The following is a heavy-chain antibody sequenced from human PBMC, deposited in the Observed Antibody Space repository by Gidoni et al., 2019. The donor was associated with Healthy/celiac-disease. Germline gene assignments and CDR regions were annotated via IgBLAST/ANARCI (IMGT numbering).Heavy chain of an antibody. CDR1: GYTLTGYY. J-gene: IGHJ4*02. Sequence: QVQLAQPGAEVKKPEASVMVSCKAPGYTLTGYYMHWVRQAPGQGLEWMGWINPNSGGTNYAQRFQGRVTMTRDTSSSTAYMELSRLRSDDTAVYYCARALVRGVIHALGYWGQGTLVTVSS. CDR2: INPNSGGT. CDR3: ARALVRGVIHALGY. V-gene: IGHV1-2*02. D-gene: IGHD3-10*01.